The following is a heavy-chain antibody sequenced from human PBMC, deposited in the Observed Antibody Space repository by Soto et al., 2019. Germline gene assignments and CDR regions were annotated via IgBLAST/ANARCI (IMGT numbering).Heavy chain of an antibody. Sequence: QVQLQESGPGLVKPSQTLSLTCTVSGGSISSGGYYWSWIRQHPGKGLEWIGYIYYSGSTYYNPSLKSRVTPSEDTRNNLYALRLSSVPAAETAVYYCARDLLLAVRGGYDQAICRGGSCSPARGSFDLWGRGTLVTVSS. CDR1: GGSISSGGYY. J-gene: IGHJ2*01. CDR2: IYYSGST. D-gene: IGHD2-15*01. V-gene: IGHV4-31*03. CDR3: ARDLLLAVRGGYDQAICRGGSCSPARGSFDL.